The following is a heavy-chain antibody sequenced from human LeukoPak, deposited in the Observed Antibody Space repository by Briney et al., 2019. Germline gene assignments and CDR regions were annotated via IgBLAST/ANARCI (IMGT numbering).Heavy chain of an antibody. Sequence: PSETLSPTCTVSGGSISSYYWSWIRQPAGKGLEWIGRIYTSGSTNYNPSLKSRVTISVDTSKNQFSLKLSSVTAADTAVYYCARHDGAVAGNQIDYWGQGTLVTVSS. CDR3: ARHDGAVAGNQIDY. CDR1: GGSISSYY. V-gene: IGHV4-4*07. D-gene: IGHD6-19*01. J-gene: IGHJ4*02. CDR2: IYTSGST.